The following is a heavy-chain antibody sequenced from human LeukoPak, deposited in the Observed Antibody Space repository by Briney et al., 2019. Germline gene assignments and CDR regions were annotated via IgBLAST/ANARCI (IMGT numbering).Heavy chain of an antibody. J-gene: IGHJ6*02. D-gene: IGHD2-15*01. V-gene: IGHV1-18*01. Sequence: GASVKVSCKASGYTFTSYGVSWVRQAPGQGLEWMGWISAYNGNTNYAQKLQGRVTMTTDTSTSTAYMELRSRRSDDTAVYYCARGGHCSGGSCYAYYGMDVWGQGTTVTVSS. CDR1: GYTFTSYG. CDR3: ARGGHCSGGSCYAYYGMDV. CDR2: ISAYNGNT.